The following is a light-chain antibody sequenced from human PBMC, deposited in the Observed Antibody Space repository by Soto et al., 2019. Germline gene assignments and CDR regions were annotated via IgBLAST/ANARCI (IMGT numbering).Light chain of an antibody. CDR3: QSYDSSLSGSVV. J-gene: IGLJ2*01. Sequence: QAVVTQPPSVSGAPGQRVTISCTGSSSNIGAGYDVHWYQQLPGTAPKLLIYGNSNRPSVVPDRFSGSKSGTSASLAITGLQAEDEADYYCQSYDSSLSGSVVFGGGTKLTVL. CDR1: SSNIGAGYD. CDR2: GNS. V-gene: IGLV1-40*01.